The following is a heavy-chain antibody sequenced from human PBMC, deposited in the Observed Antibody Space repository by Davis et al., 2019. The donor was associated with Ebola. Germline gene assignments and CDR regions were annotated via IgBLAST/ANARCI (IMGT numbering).Heavy chain of an antibody. CDR1: GYTFTSYG. Sequence: ASVKVSCKASGYTFTSYGISWVRQAPGQGLEWMGWISAYNGNTNYAQKLQGRVTMTTDTSTSTAYMELRSLRSDDTAVYYCAREGGTYYYDSSGYLRDDYYFDYWGQGTLVTVSS. V-gene: IGHV1-18*04. CDR2: ISAYNGNT. CDR3: AREGGTYYYDSSGYLRDDYYFDY. J-gene: IGHJ4*02. D-gene: IGHD3-22*01.